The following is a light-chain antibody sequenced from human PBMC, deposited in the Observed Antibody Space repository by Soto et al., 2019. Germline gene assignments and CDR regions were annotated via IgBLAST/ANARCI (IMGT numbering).Light chain of an antibody. CDR2: GAS. CDR1: QSVTSSY. J-gene: IGKJ2*01. CDR3: QPYGNSPYT. V-gene: IGKV3-20*01. Sequence: EIVLTQSPGTLSLSPGERATLSCRVSQSVTSSYLAWYQQKPGQTPRLLISGASSRATGISDRFSGSGSGTDLTITISRCEPEDLAVYYCQPYGNSPYTFGQGTKLEIK.